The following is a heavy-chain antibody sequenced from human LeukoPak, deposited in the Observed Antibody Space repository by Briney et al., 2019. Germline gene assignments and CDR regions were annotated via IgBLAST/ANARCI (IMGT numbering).Heavy chain of an antibody. CDR3: ARSHYDSSGYYLRSTGVDY. CDR2: ISSSSSYI. V-gene: IGHV3-21*01. Sequence: GGSLRLSCAASGFTFSSYSMNWVRQAPGKGLEWVPSISSSSSYIYYADSVKGRFTISRDNAKNSLYLQMNSLRAEDTAVYYCARSHYDSSGYYLRSTGVDYWGQGTLVTVSS. CDR1: GFTFSSYS. D-gene: IGHD3-22*01. J-gene: IGHJ4*02.